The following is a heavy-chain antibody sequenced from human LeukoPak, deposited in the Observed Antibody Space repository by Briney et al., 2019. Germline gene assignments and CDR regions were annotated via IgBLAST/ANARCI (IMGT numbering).Heavy chain of an antibody. V-gene: IGHV1-8*01. CDR2: MNPHSGNT. CDR3: ARGLYREDSYGNQVYYYYGMDV. D-gene: IGHD5-18*01. J-gene: IGHJ6*02. Sequence: ASLKVSCKASGYTFTSYDINWVRQATGHGLEWMGWMNPHSGNTGYAQKVQGRVTMTRNTSISTAYMELSSLRSEDTAVYYCARGLYREDSYGNQVYYYYGMDVWGQGTTVTVSS. CDR1: GYTFTSYD.